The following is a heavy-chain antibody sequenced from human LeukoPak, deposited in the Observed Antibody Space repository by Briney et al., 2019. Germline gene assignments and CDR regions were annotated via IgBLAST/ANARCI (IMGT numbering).Heavy chain of an antibody. V-gene: IGHV1-46*01. CDR3: ARDVVGYYPRDY. J-gene: IGHJ4*02. CDR1: GYTFTSYY. CDR2: INPSGGST. D-gene: IGHD3-3*01. Sequence: ASVKVSCKASGYTFTSYYMHWVRQAPGQGLEWMGIINPSGGSTSYAQKFQGRVTMTRDMSTSTVYMELSSLRSEDTAVYYCARDVVGYYPRDYWGQGTLVTVSS.